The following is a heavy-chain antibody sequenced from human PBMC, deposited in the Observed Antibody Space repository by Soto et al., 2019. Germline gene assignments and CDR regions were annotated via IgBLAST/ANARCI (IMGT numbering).Heavy chain of an antibody. J-gene: IGHJ4*02. CDR2: ISYDGSNK. D-gene: IGHD4-17*01. CDR3: APWDYGY. CDR1: GFTFSSYG. Sequence: QVQLVESGGGVVQPGRSLRLSCAASGFTFSSYGMHWVRQAPGKGLEWVAVISYDGSNKYYADSVKGRFTISRDNSKNTLYLQMNSLRAEDTAVYYCAPWDYGYWGQGTLVTVSS. V-gene: IGHV3-30*03.